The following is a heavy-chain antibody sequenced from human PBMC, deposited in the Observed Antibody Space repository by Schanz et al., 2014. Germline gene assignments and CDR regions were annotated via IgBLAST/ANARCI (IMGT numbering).Heavy chain of an antibody. Sequence: QVQLVESGGGVVQPGRSLRLSCAASGFIFSSYGLHWVRQAPGKGLEWVAFIWYDGSNKYYADSVKGRFTISRDNAKNSLFLQMNSLRVEDTAVYYCARLPVGYGSGSWDVWGQGTSVTVSS. CDR3: ARLPVGYGSGSWDV. CDR1: GFIFSSYG. CDR2: IWYDGSNK. V-gene: IGHV3-33*01. J-gene: IGHJ6*02. D-gene: IGHD3-10*01.